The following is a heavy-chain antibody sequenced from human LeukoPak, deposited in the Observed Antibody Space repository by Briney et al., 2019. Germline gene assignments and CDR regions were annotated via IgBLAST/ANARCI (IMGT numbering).Heavy chain of an antibody. D-gene: IGHD2-2*01. J-gene: IGHJ4*02. CDR1: GYTFTGYY. Sequence: ASVKVSCKASGYTFTGYYMHWVRQAPGQGLEWMGWINPNSGGTNYAQKFQGRVTMTRDTSISTAYMELSRLRSDDTAVYYCAREGSYCSSTSCPDEFDYWGQGTLVTVSS. CDR2: INPNSGGT. V-gene: IGHV1-2*02. CDR3: AREGSYCSSTSCPDEFDY.